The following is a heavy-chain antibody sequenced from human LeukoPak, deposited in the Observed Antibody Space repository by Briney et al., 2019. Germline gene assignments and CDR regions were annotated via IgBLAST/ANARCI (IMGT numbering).Heavy chain of an antibody. V-gene: IGHV3-23*01. CDR2: ISGSGGST. CDR1: GFTFSSYA. D-gene: IGHD3-22*01. J-gene: IGHJ4*02. Sequence: PGGSLRLSCAASGFTFSSYAMSWVRQAPGKGLEWVSAISGSGGSTYYADSVKGRFTISRDNSKNTLYLQMNSLRAEDTAVYYCAKWMGSGFSFPVDYWGQGTLVTVSS. CDR3: AKWMGSGFSFPVDY.